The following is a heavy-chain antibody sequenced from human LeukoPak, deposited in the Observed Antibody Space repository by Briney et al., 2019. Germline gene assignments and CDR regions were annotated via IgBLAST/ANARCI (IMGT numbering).Heavy chain of an antibody. D-gene: IGHD1-26*01. V-gene: IGHV3-30*02. CDR3: ARTYSETYGGTRYFDY. CDR1: GFTFSTYD. CDR2: IRYVGINK. J-gene: IGHJ4*02. Sequence: GGSLRLSCAASGFTFSTYDMHWVRQAPGKGLEWVSFIRYVGINKYYADSVKGRFTISRDNSKNTLYLQMNSLRPEDTALYYCARTYSETYGGTRYFDYWGQGTLVTVSS.